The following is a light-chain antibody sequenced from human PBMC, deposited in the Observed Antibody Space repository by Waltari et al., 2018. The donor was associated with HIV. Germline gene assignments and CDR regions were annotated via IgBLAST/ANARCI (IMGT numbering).Light chain of an antibody. J-gene: IGLJ3*02. V-gene: IGLV1-40*01. CDR1: SSNIGAAYD. Sequence: QSVLTQPPSVSGAPGPTVTIPCTGSSSNIGAAYDVHWYQQVPGTAPKLLIYANTNRPSGVPDRFSGSKSGTSASLAISGLQTEDEADYYCQSYVSSVNVVFGGGTRVTVL. CDR2: ANT. CDR3: QSYVSSVNVV.